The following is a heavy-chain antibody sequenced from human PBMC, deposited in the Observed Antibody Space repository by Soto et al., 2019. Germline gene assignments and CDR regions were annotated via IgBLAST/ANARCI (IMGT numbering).Heavy chain of an antibody. CDR1: GFNFGDYY. CDR2: VSTTGNYT. CDR3: ARLRVGVNWYFDL. D-gene: IGHD1-26*01. Sequence: QMQLVESGGGLVKPGGSLRLSCAASGFNFGDYYMSWIRQAPGKGLEWVSFVSTTGNYTKYSDSVGGRLTVSRDNGKDSLHLQLNSLRVEDTAVYYCARLRVGVNWYFDLWGRGTLVTVSS. V-gene: IGHV3-11*06. J-gene: IGHJ2*01.